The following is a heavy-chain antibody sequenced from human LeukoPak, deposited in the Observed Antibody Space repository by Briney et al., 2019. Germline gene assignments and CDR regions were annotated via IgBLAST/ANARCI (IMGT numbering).Heavy chain of an antibody. J-gene: IGHJ4*02. CDR3: ARGALRSVDY. V-gene: IGHV3-23*01. Sequence: GGSLRLSCATSGFTFNNYDMSWVRQGPGKGLEWVASINRGDSTYRTDSVKGRFTISRDNAKNSLYLQINSLRAEDTAVYYCARGALRSVDYWGQGTLLTVSS. CDR1: GFTFNNYD. D-gene: IGHD3-10*02. CDR2: INRGDST.